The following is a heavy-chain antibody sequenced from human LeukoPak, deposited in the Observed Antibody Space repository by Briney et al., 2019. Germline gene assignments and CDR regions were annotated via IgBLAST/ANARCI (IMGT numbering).Heavy chain of an antibody. V-gene: IGHV3-74*01. D-gene: IGHD2-8*02. J-gene: IGHJ6*02. CDR1: GFTLSTYW. CDR2: IGPDGTGI. CDR3: TRVQAGRSGLMDV. Sequence: GGSLRLSYAASGFTLSTYWMHWVRQAPGKGLVWVSRIGPDGTGITYADSVKGRFTISRDIAKNTVYLQMNSLRAEDAALYYCTRVQAGRSGLMDVWGRGTTVTVSS.